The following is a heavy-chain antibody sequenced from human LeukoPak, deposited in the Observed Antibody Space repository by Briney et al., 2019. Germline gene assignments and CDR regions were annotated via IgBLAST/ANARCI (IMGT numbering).Heavy chain of an antibody. CDR2: INHSGNT. D-gene: IGHD3-10*01. J-gene: IGHJ5*02. V-gene: IGHV4-34*01. Sequence: SETLSLTCAVYGGSFSGFYWSWVRQPPGKGLELIGEINHSGNTHYNPSFKSRVTILVDTSRNQFSLKLTSVTAADAAVYYCARGPDSGSHFAWFDPWGQGTLVTVSS. CDR1: GGSFSGFY. CDR3: ARGPDSGSHFAWFDP.